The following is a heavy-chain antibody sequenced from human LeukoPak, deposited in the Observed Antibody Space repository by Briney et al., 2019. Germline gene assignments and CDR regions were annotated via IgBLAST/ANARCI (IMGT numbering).Heavy chain of an antibody. V-gene: IGHV4-59*08. J-gene: IGHJ4*02. CDR1: GGSISSYY. CDR3: ARNRGHRFDY. CDR2: IYYSGNT. Sequence: SETLSLTCTVSGGSISSYYWSWIRQPPGKGLEWIAYIYYSGNTNYNPSLKSRVTISVDTSRNRSSLKLSSVTAADTAMYYCARNRGHRFDYWGQGTLVTVSS.